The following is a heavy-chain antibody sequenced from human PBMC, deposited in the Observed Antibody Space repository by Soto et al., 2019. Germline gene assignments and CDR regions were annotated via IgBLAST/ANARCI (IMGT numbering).Heavy chain of an antibody. CDR3: TRRASSSFYHFDF. CDR1: GYSFTAYW. Sequence: GESLKISCQASGYSFTAYWIIWVRQMPGKGLEWMATIDPSDSYVDYSPSFRGHVTFSVDRSITTVYLQWNSLKASDSAMYFCTRRASSSFYHFDFWGQGALVTVSS. V-gene: IGHV5-10-1*01. D-gene: IGHD2-2*01. J-gene: IGHJ4*02. CDR2: IDPSDSYV.